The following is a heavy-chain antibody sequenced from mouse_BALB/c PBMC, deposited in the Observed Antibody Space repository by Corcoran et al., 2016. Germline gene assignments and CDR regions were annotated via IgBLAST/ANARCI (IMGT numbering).Heavy chain of an antibody. CDR2: INTYTGEP. V-gene: IGHV9-3-1*01. J-gene: IGHJ3*01. D-gene: IGHD1-1*01. CDR3: ARPLGYYGSSFAY. Sequence: QIQLVQSGPELKKPGETVKISCKASGYTFTNYGMNWVKQAPGKGLKWMGWINTYTGEPTYADDFKGRFAFSLETSASTAYLQINKLKNEDTATYFCARPLGYYGSSFAYWGQGTLVTVSA. CDR1: GYTFTNYG.